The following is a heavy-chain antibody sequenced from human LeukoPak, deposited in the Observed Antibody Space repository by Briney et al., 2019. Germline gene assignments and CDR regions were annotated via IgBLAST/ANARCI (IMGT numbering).Heavy chain of an antibody. Sequence: SETLSLTCTVSGGSISSSNYYWGWIRQPPGKGLEWIETIYYSGSTHYNPSLKSRVIISVDTSKNQFSLKLSSVTAADTAVYYCARGYGNYYYYYYMDVWGKGTTVTISS. J-gene: IGHJ6*03. CDR3: ARGYGNYYYYYYMDV. D-gene: IGHD5-18*01. V-gene: IGHV4-39*01. CDR2: IYYSGST. CDR1: GGSISSSNYY.